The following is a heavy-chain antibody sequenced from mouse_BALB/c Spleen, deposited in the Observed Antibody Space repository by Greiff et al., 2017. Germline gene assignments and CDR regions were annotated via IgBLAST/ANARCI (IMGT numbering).Heavy chain of an antibody. CDR3: ARDTTVVATDFDY. D-gene: IGHD1-1*01. Sequence: EVKLMESGGGLVKPGGSLKLSCAASGFTFSSYAMSWVRQTPEKRLEWVASISSGGSTHYPDSVKGRFTISRDNARNSLYLQMSSLMSEDTAMYYCARDTTVVATDFDYWGQGTTLTVSS. CDR2: ISSGGST. CDR1: GFTFSSYA. V-gene: IGHV5-6-5*01. J-gene: IGHJ2*01.